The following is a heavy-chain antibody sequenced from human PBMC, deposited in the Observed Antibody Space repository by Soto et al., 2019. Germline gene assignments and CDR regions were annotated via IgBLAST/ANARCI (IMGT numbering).Heavy chain of an antibody. V-gene: IGHV3-23*01. CDR1: GFTFSSYA. Sequence: GGSLRLSCTASGFTFSSYAMSWVRQAPEKGLEWVSAMSGSGGSTYHADSVKGRFTISRDNSKNTLYLQMNSLRAEDTAIYYCAKDRVSNYYDSSGYIDYWGQGTLVTVS. CDR3: AKDRVSNYYDSSGYIDY. J-gene: IGHJ4*02. CDR2: MSGSGGST. D-gene: IGHD3-22*01.